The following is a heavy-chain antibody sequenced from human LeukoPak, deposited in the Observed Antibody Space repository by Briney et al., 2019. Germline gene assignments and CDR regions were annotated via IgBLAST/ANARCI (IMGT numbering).Heavy chain of an antibody. Sequence: GASVKVSCKASGYTFTVYYMHWVRQAPGQGLEWMGWINPNSGGTNYAQKFQGRVTMTRDTSISTAYMELSRLRSDDTAVYYCAREKYSAARHWYFDLWGRGTLVTVSS. J-gene: IGHJ2*01. V-gene: IGHV1-2*02. CDR2: INPNSGGT. CDR1: GYTFTVYY. D-gene: IGHD6-6*01. CDR3: AREKYSAARHWYFDL.